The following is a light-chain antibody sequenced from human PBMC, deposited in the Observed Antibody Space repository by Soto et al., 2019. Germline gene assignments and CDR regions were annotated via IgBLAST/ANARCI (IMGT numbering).Light chain of an antibody. CDR1: QSISSY. Sequence: DIQMTQSPSSLSASVGDRVTITCRASQSISSYLNWYQQKPGIAPNLLIYAASSLQSRVPSRFSGSGSGTDFTLTISSLQPEDFATYFCQQSYTTPRTFGQGTKLEI. J-gene: IGKJ2*01. CDR3: QQSYTTPRT. CDR2: AAS. V-gene: IGKV1-39*01.